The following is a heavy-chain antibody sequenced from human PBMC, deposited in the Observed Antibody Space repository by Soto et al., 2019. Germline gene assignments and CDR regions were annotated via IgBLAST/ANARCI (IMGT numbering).Heavy chain of an antibody. CDR3: ARARARYFDY. CDR1: GGSFSGYY. Sequence: SETLSLTCAVYGGSFSGYYWSWIRQPPGKGLEWIGEINHSGSTNYNPSLKSRVTISVDTSKNQFSLKLSSVTAADTAVYYCARARARYFDYWGQGTLVTVSS. V-gene: IGHV4-34*01. CDR2: INHSGST. J-gene: IGHJ4*02.